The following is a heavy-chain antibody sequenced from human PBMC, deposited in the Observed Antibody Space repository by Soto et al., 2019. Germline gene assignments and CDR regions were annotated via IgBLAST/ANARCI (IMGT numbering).Heavy chain of an antibody. D-gene: IGHD3-10*01. J-gene: IGHJ3*02. CDR2: IYYSGST. Sequence: SETLSLTCTVSGGSISSYYWSWIRQPPGKGLEWIGYIYYSGSTNYNPSLKSRVTISVETSKNQFSLKLSSVTAADTAVYYCARFGRRAFDIWGQGTMVTVSS. CDR1: GGSISSYY. CDR3: ARFGRRAFDI. V-gene: IGHV4-59*01.